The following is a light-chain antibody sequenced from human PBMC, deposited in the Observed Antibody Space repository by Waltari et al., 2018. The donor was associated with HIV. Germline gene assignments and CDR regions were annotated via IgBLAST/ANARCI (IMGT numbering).Light chain of an antibody. V-gene: IGLV1-40*01. Sequence: QSVLTQPPSVSGAPGQRVTISCTGSSSNIGAGYAVPWYQPLPGTAPKPLINGNINRPSGVSDRFSDFKSGTSASLAITGLQTEDEADYYCQSYDVSLSGSIFGGGTKLTVL. CDR2: GNI. CDR1: SSNIGAGYA. CDR3: QSYDVSLSGSI. J-gene: IGLJ2*01.